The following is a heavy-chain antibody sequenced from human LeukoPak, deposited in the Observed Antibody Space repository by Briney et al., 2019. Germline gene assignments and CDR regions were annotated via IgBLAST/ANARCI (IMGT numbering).Heavy chain of an antibody. CDR3: ARLVGHCSGGSCYSFAFDI. J-gene: IGHJ3*02. V-gene: IGHV4-59*08. CDR2: IYYSGST. D-gene: IGHD2-15*01. Sequence: SETLSLTCTVSGGSISSYYWSWIRQPPGKGLEWIGYIYYSGSTNYNPSLKSRVTISVDTSKNQFSLKLSSVTAADTAVYYCARLVGHCSGGSCYSFAFDIWGQGTMVTVSS. CDR1: GGSISSYY.